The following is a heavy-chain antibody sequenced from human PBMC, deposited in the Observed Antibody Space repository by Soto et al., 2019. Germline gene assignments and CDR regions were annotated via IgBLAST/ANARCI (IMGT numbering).Heavy chain of an antibody. CDR1: GGTFSSYA. Sequence: ASVKVSCKASGGTFSSYAISWVRQAPGQGLEWMGGIIPIFGTANYAQKFQGRVTITADESTSTAYMELSSLRSEDTAVYYCARGEFDYDILTGYYYNWFDPWGQGTLVTVSS. V-gene: IGHV1-69*13. D-gene: IGHD3-9*01. CDR3: ARGEFDYDILTGYYYNWFDP. CDR2: IIPIFGTA. J-gene: IGHJ5*02.